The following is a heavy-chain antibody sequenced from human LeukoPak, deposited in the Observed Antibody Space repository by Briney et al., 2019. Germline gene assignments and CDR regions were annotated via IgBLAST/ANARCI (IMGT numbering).Heavy chain of an antibody. CDR3: ARDHQWLDPARHDFDY. D-gene: IGHD6-19*01. V-gene: IGHV1-18*01. CDR2: ISAYNGNT. Sequence: ASVKVSCKASGYTFISYGFSWVRQAPGQGLEWMGWISAYNGNTNYAQKLQGRVTMTTDTSTSTAYMELRSLRSDDTAVYYCARDHQWLDPARHDFDYWGQGTLVTVSS. J-gene: IGHJ4*02. CDR1: GYTFISYG.